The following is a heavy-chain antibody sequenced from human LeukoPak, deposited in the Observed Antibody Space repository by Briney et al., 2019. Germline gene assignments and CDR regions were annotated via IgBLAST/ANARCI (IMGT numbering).Heavy chain of an antibody. CDR1: GYTFTSYD. J-gene: IGHJ4*02. V-gene: IGHV1-8*03. D-gene: IGHD1-26*01. CDR3: ARVGGATLAVDY. Sequence: ASVKVSCKASGYTFTSYDINWVRQATGQGLEWMGWMNPNSGNTGYAQKFQGRVTITRNTSISTAYMDLSSLRSEDTAVDYCARVGGATLAVDYWGQGTLVTVSS. CDR2: MNPNSGNT.